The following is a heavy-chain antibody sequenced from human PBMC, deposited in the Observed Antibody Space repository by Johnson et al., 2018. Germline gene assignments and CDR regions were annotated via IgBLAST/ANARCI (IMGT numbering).Heavy chain of an antibody. CDR3: ARDSRSCGDTDCYPNYYSGMDV. CDR2: IYYSGFT. V-gene: IGHV4-31*03. Sequence: QVQLQESGPGLVKPSQTLSLTCSVSGGSISRGNYYWTWIRQHPGKGLEWIGCIYYSGFTYSNPSLTSRATILIDTSKNRFSLKLTSVTAADTAVYYCARDSRSCGDTDCYPNYYSGMDVWGQGATVTVSS. CDR1: GGSISRGNYY. J-gene: IGHJ6*02. D-gene: IGHD2-21*02.